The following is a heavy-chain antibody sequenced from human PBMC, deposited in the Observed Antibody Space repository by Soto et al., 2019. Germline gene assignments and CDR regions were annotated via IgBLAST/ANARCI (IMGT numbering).Heavy chain of an antibody. V-gene: IGHV3-21*01. D-gene: IGHD1-26*01. CDR1: GFTFSSYT. CDR2: ISGSSNYM. Sequence: PGGSLRLSCAASGFTFSSYTMHWVRQAPGKGLEWVSAISGSSNYMYYADSLRGRFTISRDNAKNSLFLQMNSLRTEDTAVYYCARVGYSGIYFVPFDYWGQGSLVTVYS. J-gene: IGHJ4*02. CDR3: ARVGYSGIYFVPFDY.